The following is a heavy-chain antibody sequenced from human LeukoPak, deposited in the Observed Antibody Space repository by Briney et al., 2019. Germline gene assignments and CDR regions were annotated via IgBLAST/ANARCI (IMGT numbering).Heavy chain of an antibody. CDR1: GGSFSGYY. V-gene: IGHV4-34*01. Sequence: NPSETLSLTCAVYGGSFSGYYWSWIRQPPGKGLEWIGEINHSGSTNYNPSLKSRVTISVDTSKNQFSLKLSSVTAADTAVYYCARCITIFSPADYYGMDVWGQGTTVTVSS. CDR3: ARCITIFSPADYYGMDV. CDR2: INHSGST. D-gene: IGHD3-3*01. J-gene: IGHJ6*02.